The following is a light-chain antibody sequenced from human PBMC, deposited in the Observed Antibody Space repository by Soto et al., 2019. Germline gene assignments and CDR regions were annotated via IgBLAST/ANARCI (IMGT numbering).Light chain of an antibody. Sequence: EIVLTQSPGTLSLSPGERATLSCGASESVSSSHLAWYQQKPGLAPRLLIFDASTRATGIPDRFSGSGSGKDFILTISRLDPEDFAVYYCQQYASSPFTFGPGTKVDTK. CDR3: QQYASSPFT. CDR2: DAS. V-gene: IGKV3D-20*01. CDR1: ESVSSSH. J-gene: IGKJ3*01.